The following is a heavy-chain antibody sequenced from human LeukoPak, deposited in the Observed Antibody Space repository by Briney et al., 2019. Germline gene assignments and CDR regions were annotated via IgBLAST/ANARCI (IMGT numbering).Heavy chain of an antibody. D-gene: IGHD2-15*01. Sequence: SVKVSCKASGGTFSSYAISWVRQAPGQGLEWMGRVIPILGIANYAQKFQGRVTITADKSMSTAYTELSSLRSEDTAVYYCARGGGYCSGGSCYGLDWFDPWGQGTLVTVSS. CDR1: GGTFSSYA. CDR3: ARGGGYCSGGSCYGLDWFDP. CDR2: VIPILGIA. J-gene: IGHJ5*02. V-gene: IGHV1-69*04.